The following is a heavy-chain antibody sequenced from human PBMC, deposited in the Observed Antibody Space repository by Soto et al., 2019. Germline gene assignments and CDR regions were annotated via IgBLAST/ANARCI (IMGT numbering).Heavy chain of an antibody. CDR2: ISGSGGST. V-gene: IGHV3-23*01. CDR1: GFTFSLYA. Sequence: EVQLLESGGGLVQPGGSLRLSCAASGFTFSLYAMSWVRQAPGKGLEWDSVISGSGGSTYYADFVKGRFTVYRDNSQNTLYLQINSVGVEDTAVYYCAKSVGGTNYYYGMDVCGRGTTVNVSS. CDR3: AKSVGGTNYYYGMDV. J-gene: IGHJ6*01. D-gene: IGHD2-15*01.